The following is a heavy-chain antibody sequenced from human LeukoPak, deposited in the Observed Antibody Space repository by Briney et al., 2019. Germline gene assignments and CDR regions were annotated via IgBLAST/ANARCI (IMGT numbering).Heavy chain of an antibody. CDR3: VRSAFLTTEFYFDY. CDR1: GFTFSRYW. V-gene: IGHV3-74*01. Sequence: PGGSLRLSCAASGFTFSRYWMHWVRQAPGKGLVWVSRINTDGRTITYADSVKGRFTISGDNAKNTLYLQMNSLRAEDTAVYYCVRSAFLTTEFYFDYWGHGTLVTVSS. J-gene: IGHJ4*01. D-gene: IGHD4-11*01. CDR2: INTDGRTI.